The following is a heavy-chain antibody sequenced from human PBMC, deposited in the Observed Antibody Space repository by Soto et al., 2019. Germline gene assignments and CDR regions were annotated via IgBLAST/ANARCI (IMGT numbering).Heavy chain of an antibody. CDR3: ARGRGSGSFYQLDY. CDR2: IYYDGSNE. V-gene: IGHV3-33*01. J-gene: IGHJ4*02. CDR1: GFTFSNHG. D-gene: IGHD1-26*01. Sequence: SLRLSCAASGFTFSNHGMHRVRQAPGKGLEWVARIYYDGSNEYYADSVKGRFTISRDNSKNTVYLQMNSLRVEDTAVYYCARGRGSGSFYQLDYWGQGTLVTVSS.